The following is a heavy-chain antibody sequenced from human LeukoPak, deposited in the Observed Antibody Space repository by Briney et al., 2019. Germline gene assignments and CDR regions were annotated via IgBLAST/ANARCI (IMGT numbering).Heavy chain of an antibody. J-gene: IGHJ4*02. CDR3: AKQLGYCSDGSCYFPY. CDR1: GFTFSSYW. Sequence: PGGSLRLSCAASGFTFSSYWMIWVRQAPGKGLEWVSAISNNGGYTYYADSVQGRFTISRDNSKSTLCLQMNSLRAEDTAVYYCAKQLGYCSDGSCYFPYWGQGTLVTVSS. CDR2: ISNNGGYT. D-gene: IGHD2-15*01. V-gene: IGHV3-23*01.